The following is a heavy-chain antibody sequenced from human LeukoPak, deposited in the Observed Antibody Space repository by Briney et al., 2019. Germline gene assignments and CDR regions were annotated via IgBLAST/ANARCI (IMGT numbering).Heavy chain of an antibody. D-gene: IGHD1-26*01. Sequence: ASVKVSCKASGYTFTGYYMHWVRQAPGQGLEWMGWINPNSGGTNYAQKFQGRVTMTRDTSISTAYMELSRLRSDGTAVYYCARDFGEMGEWELVRYYYYYMDVWGKGTTVTVSS. CDR3: ARDFGEMGEWELVRYYYYYMDV. CDR2: INPNSGGT. J-gene: IGHJ6*03. V-gene: IGHV1-2*02. CDR1: GYTFTGYY.